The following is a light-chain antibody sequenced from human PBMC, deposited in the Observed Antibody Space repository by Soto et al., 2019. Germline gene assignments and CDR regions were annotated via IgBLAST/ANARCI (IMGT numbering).Light chain of an antibody. V-gene: IGKV3-20*01. J-gene: IGKJ1*01. CDR1: QSFISIY. CDR3: QRYGS. Sequence: EIVLTQSPGTLSLSPGERATLSCRASQSFISIYLAWYHEKPGQAPRRLTSSASTRAPGIPARSSGGGSGTDFTLTLRGLQPEDFSVYYCQRYGSFGQGTKVDI. CDR2: SAS.